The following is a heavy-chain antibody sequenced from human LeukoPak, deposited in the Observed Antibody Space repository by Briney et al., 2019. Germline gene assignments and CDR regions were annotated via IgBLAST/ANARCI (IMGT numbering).Heavy chain of an antibody. V-gene: IGHV4-61*01. D-gene: IGHD1-1*01. J-gene: IGHJ6*03. CDR1: GYSINSGYY. CDR3: ARVTTSAYYYYYYMDV. Sequence: SETLSLTCTVSGYSINSGYYWGWLRQPPGKGLGWIGYIYYSGSTNYNPSLNSRVTISVDTSKNQFSLKLSSVTAADTAVYYCARVTTSAYYYYYYMDVWGKGTTVTISS. CDR2: IYYSGST.